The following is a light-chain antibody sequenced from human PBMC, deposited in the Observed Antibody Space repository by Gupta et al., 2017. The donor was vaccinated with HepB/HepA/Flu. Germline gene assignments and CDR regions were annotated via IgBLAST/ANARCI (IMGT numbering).Light chain of an antibody. Sequence: QAVVTQEPSFSVSPGGTVTLTCGLSSGSVSTNYYPTWYQQTPGQAPRTVIYSTKTRSSGVPERFSGSILGSKAALTITGAQAEDESDYYCLLYLRLGVVLFGGGTRLTVL. CDR3: LLYLRLGVVL. CDR2: STK. CDR1: SGSVSTNYY. J-gene: IGLJ2*01. V-gene: IGLV8-61*01.